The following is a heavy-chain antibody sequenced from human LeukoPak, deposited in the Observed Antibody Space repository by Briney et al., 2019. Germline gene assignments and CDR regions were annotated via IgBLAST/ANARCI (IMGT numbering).Heavy chain of an antibody. CDR3: ARAGGRRGDFPSDY. CDR2: ISYDGSNK. D-gene: IGHD1-1*01. V-gene: IGHV3-30-3*01. CDR1: GFTFSSYA. Sequence: PGRSLRLSCAASGFTFSSYAMAWVRQAPGKGLEWVAVISYDGSNKYYADSVKGRFTISRDNCKNKLYLQMNSLRAEDTAVYYCARAGGRRGDFPSDYWGQGTLVTVSS. J-gene: IGHJ4*02.